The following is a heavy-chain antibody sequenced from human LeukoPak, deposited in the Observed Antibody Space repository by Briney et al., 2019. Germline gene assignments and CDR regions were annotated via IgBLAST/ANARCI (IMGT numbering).Heavy chain of an antibody. J-gene: IGHJ5*02. D-gene: IGHD3-10*01. CDR2: IYYSGST. Sequence: PSQTLSLTCTVSGGSISSGGYYWSWIRQHPGKGLEWIGYIYYSGSTYYNPSLKSRVTISVDTSKNQFSLKLSSVTAADTAVYYCARVGKIGNEHGSGSYKDWFDPWGQGTLVTVSS. V-gene: IGHV4-31*03. CDR3: ARVGKIGNEHGSGSYKDWFDP. CDR1: GGSISSGGYY.